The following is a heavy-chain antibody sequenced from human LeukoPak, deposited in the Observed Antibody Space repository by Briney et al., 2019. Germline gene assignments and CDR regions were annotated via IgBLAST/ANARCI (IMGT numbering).Heavy chain of an antibody. CDR2: IYYVGST. Sequence: PSETLSLICTVSGGSITSSSYYWSWIRQPPGKGLEWIGYIYYVGSTNYSPSLTGRVSISVDTSKNQFSLKLGSVTAADTADYYCAREFYSDTAMATGTDRGGQGTLVTVSS. V-gene: IGHV4-61*01. CDR1: GGSITSSSYY. J-gene: IGHJ5*02. D-gene: IGHD5-18*01. CDR3: AREFYSDTAMATGTDR.